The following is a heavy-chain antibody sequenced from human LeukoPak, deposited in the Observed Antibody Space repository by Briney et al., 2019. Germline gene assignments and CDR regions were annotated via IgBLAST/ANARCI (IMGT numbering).Heavy chain of an antibody. CDR2: IYYSGST. V-gene: IGHV4-59*01. D-gene: IGHD3-9*01. CDR1: GGSISSYY. CDR3: AGAGYFDWLLTYGMYV. Sequence: PSETLSLTCTVSGGSISSYYWSWIRQPPGKGLEWVGYIYYSGSTNYNPSLKSRVSISVDTSKNQFSLRLSSVTAAVTAVDYCAGAGYFDWLLTYGMYVWGQGTTVTVAS. J-gene: IGHJ6*02.